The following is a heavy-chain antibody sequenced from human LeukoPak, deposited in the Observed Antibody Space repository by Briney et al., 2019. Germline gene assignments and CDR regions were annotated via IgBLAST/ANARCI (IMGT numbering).Heavy chain of an antibody. D-gene: IGHD3-22*01. CDR3: AKCLALEYYYDSSGYYWREYYFDY. CDR2: ISYDGSNK. CDR1: GFTFSSYA. J-gene: IGHJ4*02. V-gene: IGHV3-30-3*02. Sequence: GGSLRLSCAASGFTFSSYAMHWVRQAPGKGLEWVAVISYDGSNKYYADSVKGRFTISRDNSKNTLYLQMNSLRAEDTAVYYCAKCLALEYYYDSSGYYWREYYFDYWGQGTLVTVSS.